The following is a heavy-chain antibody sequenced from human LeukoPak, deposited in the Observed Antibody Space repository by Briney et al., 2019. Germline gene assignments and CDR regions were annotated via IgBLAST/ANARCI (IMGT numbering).Heavy chain of an antibody. Sequence: GGSLRLSCAASGFTFSTYSMNWARQAPGKGLEWVSYISCSSNIIYYADSVKGRFTISRDNAKNSLYLQMNRLRAEDTAVYYCVRDQYDFRSVDAFDIWGQGTMVTVSS. CDR2: ISCSSNII. V-gene: IGHV3-48*01. J-gene: IGHJ3*02. CDR1: GFTFSTYS. CDR3: VRDQYDFRSVDAFDI. D-gene: IGHD3-3*01.